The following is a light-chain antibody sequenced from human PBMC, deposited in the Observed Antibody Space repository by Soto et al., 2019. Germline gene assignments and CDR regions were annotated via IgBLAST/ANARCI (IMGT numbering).Light chain of an antibody. CDR2: YDD. J-gene: IGLJ2*01. CDR1: SSNIGNSA. V-gene: IGLV1-36*01. CDR3: AAWDDSLNGPV. Sequence: QSVLTQPPSVSEAPRQRVTISCSGSSSNIGNSAVNWYQQLPGKAPKLLIYYDDLLPSGVSDRFSGSKSGTSASLAISGLQSEDEADYYRAAWDDSLNGPVFGGGTKVTV.